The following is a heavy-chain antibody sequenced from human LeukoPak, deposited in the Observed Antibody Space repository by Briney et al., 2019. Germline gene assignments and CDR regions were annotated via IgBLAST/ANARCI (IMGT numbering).Heavy chain of an antibody. Sequence: SETLSLTCTVSGGSISSYYWSWIRQPAGKEPEWIGRIYTSGSTNYNPSLKSRVTMSVDTSKNQFSLKLSSVTAADTAVYYCARALLTTPPAAFVIWGQGTMVTVSS. D-gene: IGHD1-26*01. CDR2: IYTSGST. V-gene: IGHV4-4*07. J-gene: IGHJ3*02. CDR1: GGSISSYY. CDR3: ARALLTTPPAAFVI.